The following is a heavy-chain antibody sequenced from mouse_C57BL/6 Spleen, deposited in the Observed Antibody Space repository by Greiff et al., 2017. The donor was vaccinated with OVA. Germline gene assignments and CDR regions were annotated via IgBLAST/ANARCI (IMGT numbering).Heavy chain of an antibody. J-gene: IGHJ2*01. CDR1: GYTFTSYW. CDR3: DVNSNYYGSSYGY. Sequence: QVQLQQPGAELVRPGTSVKLSCKASGYTFTSYWMHWVKQRPGQGLEWIGVIDPSDSYTNYNQKFKGKATLTVDTSSSTAYKQLSSLTSEDSAVYYCDVNSNYYGSSYGYWGQGTTLTVSS. D-gene: IGHD1-1*01. V-gene: IGHV1-59*01. CDR2: IDPSDSYT.